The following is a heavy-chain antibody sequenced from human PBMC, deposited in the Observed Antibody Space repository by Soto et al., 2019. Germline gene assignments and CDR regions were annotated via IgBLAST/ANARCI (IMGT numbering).Heavy chain of an antibody. J-gene: IGHJ1*01. CDR3: ANNPVSTTGGIEYFQH. V-gene: IGHV3-23*01. Sequence: EVQLLESGGGLVQPGGSLRLSCAASGFIFSNYALSWVRQAPGMRLEWVSSIKNTGGSTYYADSVKGRFTISRDNSKNTLYLNMNSLRAEDTAVSFCANNPVSTTGGIEYFQHWGRGTLVTVSS. CDR1: GFIFSNYA. D-gene: IGHD1-26*01. CDR2: IKNTGGST.